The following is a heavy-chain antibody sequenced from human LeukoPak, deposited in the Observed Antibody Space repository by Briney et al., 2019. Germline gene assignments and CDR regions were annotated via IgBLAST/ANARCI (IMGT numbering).Heavy chain of an antibody. J-gene: IGHJ3*02. Sequence: SQTLSLTCTVSGGSISSGSSYWSWIRQPAGKRLEWFGRIYSSGSTNYNPSLKSRVTISVDTSKNQFSLKLSSVTAADRAVYYCARDLVDTFDIWGQGTMVTVSS. CDR1: GGSISSGSSY. D-gene: IGHD2-8*02. CDR2: IYSSGST. V-gene: IGHV4-61*02. CDR3: ARDLVDTFDI.